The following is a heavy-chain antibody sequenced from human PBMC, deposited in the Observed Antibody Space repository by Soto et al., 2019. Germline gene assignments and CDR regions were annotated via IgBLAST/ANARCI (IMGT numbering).Heavy chain of an antibody. V-gene: IGHV3-33*01. CDR3: ARGVSGPYYFDY. D-gene: IGHD6-13*01. J-gene: IGHJ4*02. CDR2: IWYDGSNK. CDR1: GFTFSSYG. Sequence: GGSLRLSCAASGFTFSSYGMHWGRQAPGKGLEWLAVIWYDGSNKYYADSVKGRFTISRDNSKNTLYLQMNSLRAEDTAVYYCARGVSGPYYFDYWGQGA.